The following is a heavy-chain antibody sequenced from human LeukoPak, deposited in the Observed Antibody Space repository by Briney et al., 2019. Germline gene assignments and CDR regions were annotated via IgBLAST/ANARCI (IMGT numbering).Heavy chain of an antibody. V-gene: IGHV4-38-2*02. Sequence: SETLSLTCTVSGYSISSGYYWGWIRQPPGKGLEWIGSIYHSGSTYYNPSLKSRVTISVDTSKNQFSLKLSSVTTADTAVYYCARYGGYDSSGYYHYYYGMDVWGQGTTVTVSS. CDR2: IYHSGST. J-gene: IGHJ6*02. CDR3: ARYGGYDSSGYYHYYYGMDV. D-gene: IGHD3-22*01. CDR1: GYSISSGYY.